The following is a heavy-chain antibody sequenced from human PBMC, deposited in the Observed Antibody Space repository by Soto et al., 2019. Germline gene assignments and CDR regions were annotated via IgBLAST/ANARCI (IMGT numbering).Heavy chain of an antibody. J-gene: IGHJ4*02. V-gene: IGHV4-59*01. Sequence: QVQLQKSGPRLVKPSETLSLICSVSGGSIGSYYWSWVRQPPGKGLEWIGYIYYSGSSTYNPSLKSRVTMSVDTSKYQFSLKLRSVTAADTAVYYCARGTYYGAETNWGQGTLVTVSS. D-gene: IGHD3-10*01. CDR3: ARGTYYGAETN. CDR2: IYYSGSS. CDR1: GGSIGSYY.